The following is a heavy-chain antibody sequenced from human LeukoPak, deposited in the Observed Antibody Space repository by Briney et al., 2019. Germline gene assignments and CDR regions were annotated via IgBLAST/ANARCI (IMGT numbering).Heavy chain of an antibody. J-gene: IGHJ4*02. V-gene: IGHV3-48*03. Sequence: GRSLRLSCAASGFTFSSYEMNWVRQAPGKGLEWVSYISSSGSTIYYADSVKGRFTISRDNAKNSLYLQMNSLRAEDTAVYYCARDLSSRPFDYWGQGTLVTVSS. CDR1: GFTFSSYE. D-gene: IGHD6-6*01. CDR3: ARDLSSRPFDY. CDR2: ISSSGSTI.